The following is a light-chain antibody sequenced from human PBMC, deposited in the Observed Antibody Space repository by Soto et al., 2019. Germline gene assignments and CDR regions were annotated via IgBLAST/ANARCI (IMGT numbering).Light chain of an antibody. CDR3: QSYDSSLSGYV. Sequence: NFMLTQPHSVSESPGKTLSISCTRSSGSIANNYVQWYQQRPGSAPTTVIYENNQRLSGVPDRFSGSKSGTSASLAITGLQAEDEADYYCQSYDSSLSGYVFGTGTKLTVL. CDR1: SGSIANNY. J-gene: IGLJ1*01. V-gene: IGLV6-57*04. CDR2: ENN.